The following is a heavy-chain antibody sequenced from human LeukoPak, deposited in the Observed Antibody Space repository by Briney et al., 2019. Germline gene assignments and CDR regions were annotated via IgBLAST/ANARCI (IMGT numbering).Heavy chain of an antibody. CDR3: AKDSCSSTSCYFDY. CDR2: ISWNSGSI. J-gene: IGHJ4*02. D-gene: IGHD2-2*01. Sequence: PGGSLRLSCAASGFTFDDYAMHWVRQAPVKGLEWVSGISWNSGSIGYADSVKGRFTISRDNAKNSLYLQMNSLRAEDTALYYCAKDSCSSTSCYFDYWGQGTLVTVSS. CDR1: GFTFDDYA. V-gene: IGHV3-9*01.